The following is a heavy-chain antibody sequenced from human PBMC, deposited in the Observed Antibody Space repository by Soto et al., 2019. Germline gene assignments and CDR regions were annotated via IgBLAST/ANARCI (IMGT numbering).Heavy chain of an antibody. CDR2: INAGNGNT. D-gene: IGHD6-13*01. CDR3: AREGSSSWHTYYYYYGMDV. J-gene: IGHJ6*02. Sequence: ASVKVSCKVSGYTFTSYAMHWVRQAPGQRLEWMGWINAGNGNTKYSQKFQGRVTITRDTSASTAYMELSSLRSEDTAVYYCAREGSSSWHTYYYYYGMDVWGQGTTVTVSS. CDR1: GYTFTSYA. V-gene: IGHV1-3*01.